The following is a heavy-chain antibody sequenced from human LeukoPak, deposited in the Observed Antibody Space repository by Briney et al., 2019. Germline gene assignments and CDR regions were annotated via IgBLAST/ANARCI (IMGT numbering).Heavy chain of an antibody. Sequence: GALRLSCSASGFAFGIYALNWFRHTPGKGLEWLSYISSTNAIYYADSVKGRFTISRDNAKESLYLQMNSLRAEDTAVYYCASSIAADAVYWFDPWGQGTLVTVSS. CDR3: ASSIAADAVYWFDP. CDR1: GFAFGIYA. D-gene: IGHD6-13*01. V-gene: IGHV3-48*04. CDR2: ISSTNAI. J-gene: IGHJ5*02.